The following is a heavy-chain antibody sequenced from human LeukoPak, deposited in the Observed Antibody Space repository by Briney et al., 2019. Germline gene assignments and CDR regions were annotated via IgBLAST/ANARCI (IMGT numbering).Heavy chain of an antibody. CDR1: GFTFDDYA. CDR2: ISWNSGSI. D-gene: IGHD2-2*03. CDR3: ARDPRFGYCSSTSCNN. J-gene: IGHJ4*02. V-gene: IGHV3-9*01. Sequence: GGSLRLSCAASGFTFDDYAMHWVRQAPGKGLEWVSGISWNSGSIGYVDSVKGRFTISRDNAKNSLYLQMNSLRAEDTAVYYCARDPRFGYCSSTSCNNWGQGTLVTVSS.